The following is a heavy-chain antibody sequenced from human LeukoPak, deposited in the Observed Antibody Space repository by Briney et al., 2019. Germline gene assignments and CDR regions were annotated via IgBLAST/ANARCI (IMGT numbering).Heavy chain of an antibody. D-gene: IGHD1-26*01. Sequence: GGSLRLSCAASGFTVSSNYISWVRQAPGKGLEWVSLIYTSGSTYYADSVKGRFTISRDNSKNTLYLQMNSLRAEDTAVYYCVSKWELLLLDYWGQGTLVTVSS. CDR2: IYTSGST. V-gene: IGHV3-66*03. CDR3: VSKWELLLLDY. CDR1: GFTVSSNY. J-gene: IGHJ4*02.